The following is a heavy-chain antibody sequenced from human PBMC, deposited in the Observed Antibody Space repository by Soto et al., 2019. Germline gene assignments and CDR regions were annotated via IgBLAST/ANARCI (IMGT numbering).Heavy chain of an antibody. J-gene: IGHJ4*02. D-gene: IGHD3-10*01. V-gene: IGHV4-39*01. CDR3: ATPGDMVRGEKKYYFDY. CDR2: IYYSGST. CDR1: GGSISSSSYY. Sequence: QLQLQESGPGLVKPSETLSLTCTVSGGSISSSSYYWGWIRQPPGKGLEWIGSIYYSGSTYYNPSLKSRVTISVDTSKNQFSLKLSSVTAADTAVYYCATPGDMVRGEKKYYFDYWGQGTLVTVSS.